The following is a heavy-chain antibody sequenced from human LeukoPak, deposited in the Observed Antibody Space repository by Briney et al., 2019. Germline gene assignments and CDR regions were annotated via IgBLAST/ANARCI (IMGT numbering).Heavy chain of an antibody. CDR1: GGSISSGGYS. CDR3: ASPRPSRYDILTGYSNDAFDI. V-gene: IGHV4-31*03. Sequence: PSQTLSLTCTVSGGSISSGGYSWSWIRQHPGKGLEWIGYIYYSGSTYYNPSLKSRVTISVDTSKNQFSLKLSSVTAADTAVYYCASPRPSRYDILTGYSNDAFDIWGQGTMVTVSS. D-gene: IGHD3-9*01. CDR2: IYYSGST. J-gene: IGHJ3*02.